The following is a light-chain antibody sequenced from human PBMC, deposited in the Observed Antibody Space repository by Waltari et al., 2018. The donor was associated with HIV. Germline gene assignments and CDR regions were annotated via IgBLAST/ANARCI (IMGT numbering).Light chain of an antibody. CDR1: SSDIGIYNY. CDR3: TSYTTRSTVI. J-gene: IGLJ2*01. Sequence: QSALTQPASVSGSPGQSITISCTGTSSDIGIYNYVSWYQQHPGKAPKLLIYEVNNRPSGVSDRCSGSKSGNTASLSISGLQAEDEADYYCTSYTTRSTVIFGGGTSVTVL. CDR2: EVN. V-gene: IGLV2-14*01.